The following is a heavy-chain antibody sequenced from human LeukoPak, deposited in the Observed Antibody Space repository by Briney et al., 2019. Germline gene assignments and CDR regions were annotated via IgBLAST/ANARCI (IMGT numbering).Heavy chain of an antibody. V-gene: IGHV4-61*02. Sequence: SQTLSLTCTVSGGSISSGSHDWSWIRHPAGTRLEWIGRIYSSGNTNYNPSLKSRVTISLDTSKNQFSLNLSSVTAADTAVYYCAGEVGGSWFDPWGLGTLVTVSS. CDR3: AGEVGGSWFDP. D-gene: IGHD1-26*01. J-gene: IGHJ5*02. CDR2: IYSSGNT. CDR1: GGSISSGSHD.